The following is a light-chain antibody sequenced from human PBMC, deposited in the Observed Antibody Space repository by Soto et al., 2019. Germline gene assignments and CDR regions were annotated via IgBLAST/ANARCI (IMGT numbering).Light chain of an antibody. CDR2: KTS. Sequence: DIQMTQSPSTLSASVGDRVTIACRASQTISSWVAWYQQKPGKAPRLLIYKTSSLESGVPSRFRGSGSGTEFTLTISGLQPDDFASYYCQQYNTDFSLTFGGGTKVDIK. CDR3: QQYNTDFSLT. CDR1: QTISSW. V-gene: IGKV1-5*03. J-gene: IGKJ4*01.